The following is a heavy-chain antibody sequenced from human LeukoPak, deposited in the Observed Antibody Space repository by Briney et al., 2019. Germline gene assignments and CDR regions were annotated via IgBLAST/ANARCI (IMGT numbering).Heavy chain of an antibody. V-gene: IGHV3-48*01. J-gene: IGHJ4*02. CDR3: AAERGYSSSWYDY. CDR1: GFTFSSYS. D-gene: IGHD6-13*01. Sequence: GGSLRLSCAASGFTFSSYSMNRVRQAPGKGLEWVSYISSSSSTIYYADSVKGRFTISRDNAKNSLYLQMNSLRAEDTAVYYCAAERGYSSSWYDYWGQGTLVTVSS. CDR2: ISSSSSTI.